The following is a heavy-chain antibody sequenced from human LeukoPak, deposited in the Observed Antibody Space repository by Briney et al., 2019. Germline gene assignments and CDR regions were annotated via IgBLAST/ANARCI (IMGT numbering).Heavy chain of an antibody. V-gene: IGHV1-69*06. CDR2: IIPIFGTA. CDR1: GGTFSSYA. D-gene: IGHD6-13*01. Sequence: SVKVSCKASGGTFSSYAISWVRQAPGQGLEWMGGIIPIFGTANYAQNFQGRVTITADKSTSTAYTELSSLRSEDTAVYYCATLQAGIDAFDIWGQGTMVTVSS. CDR3: ATLQAGIDAFDI. J-gene: IGHJ3*02.